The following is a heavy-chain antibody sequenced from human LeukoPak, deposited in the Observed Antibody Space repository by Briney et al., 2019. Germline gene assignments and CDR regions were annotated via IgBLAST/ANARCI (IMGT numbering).Heavy chain of an antibody. CDR2: IYHSGTT. Sequence: SETLSLTCSVSGYSISGGYYWGWIRQPPGKGLEWIGSIYHSGTTYYNPSLKSRVTISVDTSKNQFSPKLSSVTAADTAVYYCAREKYYYGSGNDWGQGTLVTVSS. J-gene: IGHJ4*02. D-gene: IGHD3-10*01. V-gene: IGHV4-38-2*02. CDR1: GYSISGGYY. CDR3: AREKYYYGSGND.